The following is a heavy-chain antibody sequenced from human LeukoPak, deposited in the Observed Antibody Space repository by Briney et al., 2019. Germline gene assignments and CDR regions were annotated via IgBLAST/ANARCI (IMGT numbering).Heavy chain of an antibody. J-gene: IGHJ4*02. CDR1: GGTFSSYP. CDR2: IIGIFGTT. V-gene: IGHV1-69*13. Sequence: ASVKVSCKASGGTFSSYPISWVRQAPGQGLEWMGGIIGIFGTTNYAQKFQGRVTIIADESTNTVFLELSSLTSEDTALYYCARGGGVVVPAAFDYWGQGTLVSVSS. D-gene: IGHD2-2*01. CDR3: ARGGGVVVPAAFDY.